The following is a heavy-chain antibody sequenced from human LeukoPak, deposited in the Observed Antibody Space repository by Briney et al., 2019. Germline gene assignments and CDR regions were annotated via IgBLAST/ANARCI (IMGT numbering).Heavy chain of an antibody. Sequence: TGGSLRLSCAASGFTFTAYSMTWVRQAPGKGLECGANIKRDGSDKDYVDSVKGRFHIFRENAKNSLYLEMISLRVEETAVYYCTRDPYARGGYGAFDLWGLGTTITVSS. V-gene: IGHV3-7*01. CDR3: TRDPYARGGYGAFDL. J-gene: IGHJ3*01. CDR2: IKRDGSDK. D-gene: IGHD3-22*01. CDR1: GFTFTAYS.